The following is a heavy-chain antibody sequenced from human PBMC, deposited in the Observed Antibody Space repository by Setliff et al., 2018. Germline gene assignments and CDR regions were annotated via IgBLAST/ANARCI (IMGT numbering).Heavy chain of an antibody. J-gene: IGHJ6*03. CDR2: INHSGSA. V-gene: IGHV4-34*01. Sequence: SETLSLTCAVYGGSFSGHHWCWIRQPPWKGLEWIGEINHSGSANYNPSLKSRVTISLDTSKRQFSLKLTSVTAADTAVYYCARAPPNRYSGSYEYFYMDVWGKGTTVTVSS. CDR1: GGSFSGHH. CDR3: ARAPPNRYSGSYEYFYMDV. D-gene: IGHD1-26*01.